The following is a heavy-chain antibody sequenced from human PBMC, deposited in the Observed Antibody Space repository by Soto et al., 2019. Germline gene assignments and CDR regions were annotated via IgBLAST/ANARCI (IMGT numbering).Heavy chain of an antibody. CDR1: GLPVSTNY. J-gene: IGHJ4*02. D-gene: IGHD4-17*01. CDR3: AKESPEPDFGDFWGRYFDY. CDR2: ISGSGGST. V-gene: IGHV3-23*01. Sequence: PGGSLRLSCVVSGLPVSTNYMSWVRQAPGKGLEWVSAISGSGGSTYYADSVKGRFTISRDNSKSTLYLQMNSLRAEDTAVYYCAKESPEPDFGDFWGRYFDYWGQGTLVTVSS.